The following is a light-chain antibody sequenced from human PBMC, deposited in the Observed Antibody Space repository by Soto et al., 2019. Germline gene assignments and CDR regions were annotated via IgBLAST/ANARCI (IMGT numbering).Light chain of an antibody. Sequence: QSVLTQPASVSGSPGQSITISCTGTSSDVGGYNFVSWYQQYPGKAPKLMIYEVSNRPSGVSNRSSGSKSGNTASLTISGLQAEDEADYYCNSYTSTRTLVFGTGTKVTVL. CDR3: NSYTSTRTLV. J-gene: IGLJ1*01. CDR2: EVS. CDR1: SSDVGGYNF. V-gene: IGLV2-14*01.